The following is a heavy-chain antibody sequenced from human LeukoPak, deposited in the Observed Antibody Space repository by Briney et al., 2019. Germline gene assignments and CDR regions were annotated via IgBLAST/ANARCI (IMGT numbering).Heavy chain of an antibody. CDR1: GGSISSGSYY. CDR2: IYISGST. Sequence: PSETLSLTCSVSGGSISSGSYYWSWIRQPAGKGLEWIGRIYISGSTNYNPSLKSRVAISVDTSKNQFSLKLSSVTAADTAVYYCARVQPPLALLLYQWCMLSWCWFDPWGQGTLVPVSS. J-gene: IGHJ5*02. V-gene: IGHV4-61*02. CDR3: ARVQPPLALLLYQWCMLSWCWFDP. D-gene: IGHD2-8*01.